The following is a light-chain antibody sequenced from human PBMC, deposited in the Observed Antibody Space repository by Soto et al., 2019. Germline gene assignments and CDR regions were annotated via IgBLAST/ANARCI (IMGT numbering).Light chain of an antibody. J-gene: IGLJ1*01. CDR2: DDS. CDR1: NIGSKT. Sequence: SYELTQPPSMSVAPGQTARMTCGGNNIGSKTVHWYQQKAGQAPVLVVYDDSDRPSGIPERFSGSNSGNTATLTISRVEAGDEADYYCQVWDVSTVHYVFGTGTRSPS. CDR3: QVWDVSTVHYV. V-gene: IGLV3-21*02.